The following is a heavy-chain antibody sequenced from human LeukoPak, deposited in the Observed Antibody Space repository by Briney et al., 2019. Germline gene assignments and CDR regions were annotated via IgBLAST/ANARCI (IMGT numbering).Heavy chain of an antibody. J-gene: IGHJ4*02. CDR3: ARQDLRDDRVWYFDY. Sequence: SETLSLTCTVSGGSISSYYWSWIRQPAGKGLEWIGRIYTSGSTNYNPSLKSRVTMPVDTSKNQFSLKLSSVTAADTAVYYCARQDLRDDRVWYFDYWGQGILVTVSS. CDR1: GGSISSYY. V-gene: IGHV4-4*07. CDR2: IYTSGST. D-gene: IGHD3-16*01.